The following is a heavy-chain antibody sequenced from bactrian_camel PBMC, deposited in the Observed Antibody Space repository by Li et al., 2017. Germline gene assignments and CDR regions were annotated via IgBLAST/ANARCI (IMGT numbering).Heavy chain of an antibody. V-gene: IGHV3S31*01. D-gene: IGHD8*01. Sequence: EVQLVESGGGKVLPGGSLRLSCAASGFFFSSYGMSWVRQAPGKGPEWVSTTNSGGRTTYYADSVKGRFTIVRDNAKNTLFLQLNCLKTEDTAMYYCAKEGEREPGYNEYGAEFDYWGQGTQVTVS. J-gene: IGHJ4*01. CDR3: AKEGEREPGYNEYGAEFDY. CDR2: TNSGGRTT. CDR1: GFFFSSYG.